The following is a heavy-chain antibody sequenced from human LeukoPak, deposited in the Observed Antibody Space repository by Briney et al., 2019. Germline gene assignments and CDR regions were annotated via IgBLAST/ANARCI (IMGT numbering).Heavy chain of an antibody. Sequence: SETLSLTCTVSGGSISSYYWSWIRQPPGKGLEWIGYIYYSGSTNYNPSLKSRGTISVDTSKNQFSLKLSSVTAADTAVYYCARSGYSGQLGFDPWGQGTLVTVSS. CDR2: IYYSGST. CDR3: ARSGYSGQLGFDP. CDR1: GGSISSYY. J-gene: IGHJ5*02. V-gene: IGHV4-59*01. D-gene: IGHD5-12*01.